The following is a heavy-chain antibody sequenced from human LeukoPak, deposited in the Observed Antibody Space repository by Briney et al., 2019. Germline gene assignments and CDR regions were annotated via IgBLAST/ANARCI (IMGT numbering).Heavy chain of an antibody. D-gene: IGHD3-22*01. CDR3: ARTPIVVVVMPSANWFDP. J-gene: IGHJ5*02. V-gene: IGHV1-18*01. CDR2: IGAYNGNT. Sequence: ASVKVSCKASGYTFTSYGISWVRQAPGQGLEWMGWIGAYNGNTNYAQKLQGRVTMTTDTSTSTAYMELGSLRSDDTAVYYCARTPIVVVVMPSANWFDPWGQGTLVTVSS. CDR1: GYTFTSYG.